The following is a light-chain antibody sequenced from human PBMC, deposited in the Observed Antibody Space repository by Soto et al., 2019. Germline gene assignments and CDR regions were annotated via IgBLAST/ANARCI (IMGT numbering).Light chain of an antibody. V-gene: IGKV1-5*01. CDR2: DAS. J-gene: IGKJ1*01. Sequence: DIRMTQSPSTLSASVGDSVIITCRASQSIGMWLAWYQQKPGRAPKVLMYDASRLESGVPSRFSGSRSGTEFTLTISSLQPDDFATYYCQQYSSYSPTFGQGTKVEIK. CDR3: QQYSSYSPT. CDR1: QSIGMW.